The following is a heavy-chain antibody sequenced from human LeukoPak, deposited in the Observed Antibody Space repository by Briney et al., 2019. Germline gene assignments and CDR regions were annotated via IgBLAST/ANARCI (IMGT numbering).Heavy chain of an antibody. V-gene: IGHV4-59*01. D-gene: IGHD6-19*01. Sequence: SETLSLTCTVSGGSIGSYYWSWVRQPPGKGLEWIGYIYYSGNTNYNPSLKSRVTISVDNSKNQVSLKLRSVTAADTAVYYCARVVWQWPSWFDPGGQGTLVTVSS. CDR1: GGSIGSYY. J-gene: IGHJ5*02. CDR2: IYYSGNT. CDR3: ARVVWQWPSWFDP.